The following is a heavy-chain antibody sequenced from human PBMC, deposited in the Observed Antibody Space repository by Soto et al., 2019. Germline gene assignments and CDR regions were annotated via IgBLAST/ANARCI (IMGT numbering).Heavy chain of an antibody. CDR3: ARDYTGRGYFDH. Sequence: QVQLVQSGAEMKNPGASVKVSCKASGYTFINYGISWVRQAPGQGLEWLGWINTYSDRTNYAQEFQGRVSMTTEKATRTVYMELRSLRSGDTALYYCARDYTGRGYFDHWGQGSLVTVSS. J-gene: IGHJ4*02. CDR2: INTYSDRT. V-gene: IGHV1-18*04. CDR1: GYTFINYG. D-gene: IGHD2-8*02.